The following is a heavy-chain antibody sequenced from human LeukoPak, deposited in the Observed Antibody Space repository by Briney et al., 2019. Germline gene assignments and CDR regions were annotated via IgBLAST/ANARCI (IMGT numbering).Heavy chain of an antibody. CDR1: GFTVSSNY. Sequence: PGGSLRLSCAASGFTVSSNYMSWVRQAPGKGLEWVSVIYSGGSTYYADSVKGRFTISRDNSKNTLYLQMNSLRGEDTAVYYCARDSNYCSSVTCQGFGFDLWGQGTMVTVSS. CDR3: ARDSNYCSSVTCQGFGFDL. D-gene: IGHD2-2*01. V-gene: IGHV3-66*01. CDR2: IYSGGST. J-gene: IGHJ3*01.